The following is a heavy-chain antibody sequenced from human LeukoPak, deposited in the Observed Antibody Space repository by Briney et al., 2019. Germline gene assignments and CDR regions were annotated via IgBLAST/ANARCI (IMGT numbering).Heavy chain of an antibody. CDR1: GGSISSYY. CDR3: ARGTVVFGMDV. J-gene: IGHJ6*02. Sequence: SETLSLTCTISGGSISSYYWSWIRQPPGKGLDWIGYIYYSGSTNYNPSLKSRATMSVDTSKNQFSLKLSSVTAADTAVYYCARGTVVFGMDVWGQGTTVAVSS. V-gene: IGHV4-59*01. D-gene: IGHD2-15*01. CDR2: IYYSGST.